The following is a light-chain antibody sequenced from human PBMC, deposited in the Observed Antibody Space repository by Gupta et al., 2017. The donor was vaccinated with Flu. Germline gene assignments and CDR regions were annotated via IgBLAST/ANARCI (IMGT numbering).Light chain of an antibody. V-gene: IGKV2D-30*01. CDR2: LAS. CDR3: KQCKHYPWA. J-gene: IGKJ1*01. Sequence: QQRPGQAPRLLIYLASNWECGVPDRFSGSGSGTDFTLKISRVEADDVGVYYCKQCKHYPWAFGQGTKVEIK.